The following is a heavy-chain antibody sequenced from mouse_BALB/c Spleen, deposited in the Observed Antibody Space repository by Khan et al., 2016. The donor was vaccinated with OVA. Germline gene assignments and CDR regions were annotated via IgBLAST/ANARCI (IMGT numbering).Heavy chain of an antibody. CDR1: GYSISSGYA. D-gene: IGHD1-1*01. J-gene: IGHJ2*01. CDR3: ARGNYYGYYVDY. CDR2: ISYSGGT. V-gene: IGHV3-2*02. Sequence: EVQLQESGPGLVKPSQSLSLTCTVTGYSISSGYAWNWIRQFPGNKLEWMGYISYSGGTSYNPSLKSRISITRDTSKNQFFLQLNSVTTEDTATNYCARGNYYGYYVDYWGQGTTRTGSS.